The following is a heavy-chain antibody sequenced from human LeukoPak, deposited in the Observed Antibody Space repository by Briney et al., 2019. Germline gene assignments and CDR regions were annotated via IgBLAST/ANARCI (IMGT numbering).Heavy chain of an antibody. V-gene: IGHV3-21*01. D-gene: IGHD3-3*01. CDR3: ARDDPYYDFWSGYYFDY. J-gene: IGHJ4*02. CDR2: ISSSSSYI. CDR1: GFTFSSYS. Sequence: PGGSLRLSCAASGFTFSSYSMNWVRQAPGKGLEWVSSISSSSSYIYYADSVKGRFTISRDNAKNSLYLQMNSLRAEDTAVYYCARDDPYYDFWSGYYFDYWGRGTLVTVSS.